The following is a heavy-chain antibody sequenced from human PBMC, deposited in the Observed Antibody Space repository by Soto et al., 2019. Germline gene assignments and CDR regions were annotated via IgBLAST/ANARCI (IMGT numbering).Heavy chain of an antibody. D-gene: IGHD5-18*01. CDR3: AKPSWGGYSYGYRLGDYYYGMDV. CDR2: VDTSGIT. Sequence: SQTLSPTYANYGGALSDYSWTWIRQAPRRWLEWSGEVDTSGITNYNPSLESRVTFSIDTSNSQFSLRLSSVTAADTAVYYCAKPSWGGYSYGYRLGDYYYGMDVWGQGTTVT. CDR1: GGALSDYS. V-gene: IGHV4-34*01. J-gene: IGHJ6*02.